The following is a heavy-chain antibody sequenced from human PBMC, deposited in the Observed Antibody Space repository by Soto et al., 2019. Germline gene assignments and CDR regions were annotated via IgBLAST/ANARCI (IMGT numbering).Heavy chain of an antibody. J-gene: IGHJ4*02. Sequence: SETLSLTCSVSGVSITNYYWTWIRLPPGKGLEWIGYVYHTGNTFYNPSLKSRVTISLDTPKNQVSLSLRSVTAADTAVYYCAREQYNWKLWGQGTLVTVSS. CDR1: GVSITNYY. D-gene: IGHD1-20*01. CDR2: VYHTGNT. V-gene: IGHV4-59*01. CDR3: AREQYNWKL.